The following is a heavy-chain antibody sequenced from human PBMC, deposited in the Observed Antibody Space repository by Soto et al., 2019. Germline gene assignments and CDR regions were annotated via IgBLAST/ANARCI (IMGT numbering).Heavy chain of an antibody. CDR2: VNPILSMS. CDR1: EYTFTSYY. V-gene: IGHV1-46*01. CDR3: ATSYGSGYRAFDY. Sequence: SVNVSCTASEYTFTSYYMHWVRQAPGLGLEWMGRVNPILSMSNYAQKFQGRVTMTADKSTSTAYMELRSLRSEDTAFYYCATSYGSGYRAFDYWGQGALVTVSS. J-gene: IGHJ4*02. D-gene: IGHD3-10*01.